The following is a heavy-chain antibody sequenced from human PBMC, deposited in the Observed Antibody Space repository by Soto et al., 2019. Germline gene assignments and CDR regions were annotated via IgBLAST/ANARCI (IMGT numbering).Heavy chain of an antibody. CDR3: AKAKFYYDSSPYDS. D-gene: IGHD3-22*01. V-gene: IGHV3-43*02. J-gene: IGHJ4*02. CDR2: INADGSEK. Sequence: VQMVESGGGVVHPGGSLRLSCAVSGFTFADYAVHWVRQSAGKGLEWVSFINADGSEKYYAASVRGRFTISRDNSQESFYLQMNSLRLEGTAMYYCAKAKFYYDSSPYDSWGQGTLVTVS. CDR1: GFTFADYA.